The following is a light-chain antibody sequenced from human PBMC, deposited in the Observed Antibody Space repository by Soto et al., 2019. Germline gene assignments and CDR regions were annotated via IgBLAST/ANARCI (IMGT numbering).Light chain of an antibody. J-gene: IGLJ1*01. Sequence: QGVQGQPPSASWTPGRRVFIACSGSSSNIGSNTVNWYQQLPGTAPKLLIYSNNHRPSGVPDRFSGSKSGTSASLAISGLHSDDDADYHCAAWDDSLTGHVFATGTKVTVL. V-gene: IGLV1-44*01. CDR2: SNN. CDR3: AAWDDSLTGHV. CDR1: SSNIGSNT.